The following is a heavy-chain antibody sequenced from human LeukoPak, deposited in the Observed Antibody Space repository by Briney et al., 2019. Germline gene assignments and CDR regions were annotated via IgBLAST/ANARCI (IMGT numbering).Heavy chain of an antibody. CDR2: ISYDGSNK. J-gene: IGHJ3*02. CDR1: GFTFSSCA. CDR3: AASLSGSYSVGAFDI. Sequence: PGRSLRLSCAASGFTFSSCAMHWVRQAPGKGLEWVAVISYDGSNKYYADSVKGRFTISRDNSKNTLYLQMNSLRAEDTAVYYCAASLSGSYSVGAFDIWAQGTMVTVSS. V-gene: IGHV3-30*04. D-gene: IGHD1-26*01.